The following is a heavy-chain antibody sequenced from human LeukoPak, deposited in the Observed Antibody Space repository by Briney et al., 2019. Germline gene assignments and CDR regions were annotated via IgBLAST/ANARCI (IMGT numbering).Heavy chain of an antibody. Sequence: GSLRLSCAASGFTFSSYSMNWVRQPPGKGLEWIGEINHSGSTNYNPSLKSRVTISVDTSKNQFSLKLSSVTAADTAVYYCARAATANADAFDIWGQGTMVTVSS. J-gene: IGHJ3*02. V-gene: IGHV4-34*01. CDR1: GFTFSSYS. CDR2: INHSGST. CDR3: ARAATANADAFDI. D-gene: IGHD4-17*01.